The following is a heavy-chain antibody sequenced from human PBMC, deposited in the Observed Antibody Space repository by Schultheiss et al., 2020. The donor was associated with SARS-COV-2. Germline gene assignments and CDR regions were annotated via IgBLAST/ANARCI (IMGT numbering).Heavy chain of an antibody. Sequence: GGSLRLSCKGSGYSFTSYWIGWVRQMPGKGLEWMGIIYPGDSDTRYSPSFQGQVTISADKSISTAYLQWSSLKASDTAMYYCARRMTSSGWSGDYWGQGTLVTVSS. J-gene: IGHJ4*02. V-gene: IGHV5-51*01. CDR3: ARRMTSSGWSGDY. CDR2: IYPGDSDT. D-gene: IGHD6-19*01. CDR1: GYSFTSYW.